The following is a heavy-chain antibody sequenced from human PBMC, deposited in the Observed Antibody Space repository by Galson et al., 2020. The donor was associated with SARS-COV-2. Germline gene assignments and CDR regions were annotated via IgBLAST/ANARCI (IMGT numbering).Heavy chain of an antibody. D-gene: IGHD6-19*01. V-gene: IGHV1-24*01. Sequence: GESLKISCKVSGYTLTELSMHWVRQAPGKGLEWMGGFDPEDGETIYAQQFQGRVTMTEDTSTDTAYMELSSLRSEDTAVYYCATGLAVAGTALAYYCYFGMDVWGQGTTVTVSS. CDR1: GYTLTELS. CDR2: FDPEDGET. J-gene: IGHJ6*02. CDR3: ATGLAVAGTALAYYCYFGMDV.